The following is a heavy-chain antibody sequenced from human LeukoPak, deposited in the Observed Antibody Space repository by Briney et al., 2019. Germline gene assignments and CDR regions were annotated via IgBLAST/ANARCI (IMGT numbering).Heavy chain of an antibody. CDR1: GDSVSSKNGA. CDR3: ARDLGTSGWYTFDF. V-gene: IGHV6-1*01. D-gene: IGHD6-19*01. Sequence: SQTLSLTCAISGDSVSSKNGAWNWIRQSPSRGLEWLGRTYYRSKWYDEYADSVKGRVTVSPDTSKNQFSLHVYSVTPEDTAVYYCARDLGTSGWYTFDFWGQGTLVTVSS. J-gene: IGHJ5*01. CDR2: TYYRSKWYD.